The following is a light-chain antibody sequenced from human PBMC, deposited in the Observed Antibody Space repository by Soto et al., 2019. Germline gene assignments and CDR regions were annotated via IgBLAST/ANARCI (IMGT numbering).Light chain of an antibody. CDR2: GAS. V-gene: IGKV3-15*01. CDR1: ESLGIN. CDR3: QQYNRCPLS. Sequence: EIVMTQSPATLSVSPGERATLSCRASESLGINLAWFHQKPGQAPRLLIYGASTRATGIPARFSGSVSGTEFTLTISSLQSEDFAVYYCQQYNRCPLSFGGGTTVEIK. J-gene: IGKJ4*01.